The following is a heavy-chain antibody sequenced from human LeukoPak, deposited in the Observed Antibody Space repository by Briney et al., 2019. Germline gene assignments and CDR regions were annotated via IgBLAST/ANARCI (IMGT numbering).Heavy chain of an antibody. CDR1: GFTFSSYW. D-gene: IGHD1-26*01. J-gene: IGHJ4*02. CDR3: ARLVGATRSVAIDY. Sequence: PVGSLRLSCAASGFTFSSYWMHWVRQAPGKGLVWVSRINSDGSSTSYADSVKGRFTISRDNAKNTLYLQMNSLRAEDTAVYYCARLVGATRSVAIDYWGQGTLVTVSS. CDR2: INSDGSST. V-gene: IGHV3-74*01.